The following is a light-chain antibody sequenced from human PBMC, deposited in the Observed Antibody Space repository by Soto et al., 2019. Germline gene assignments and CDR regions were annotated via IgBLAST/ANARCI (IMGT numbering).Light chain of an antibody. CDR2: EGS. V-gene: IGLV2-23*03. CDR3: CSYAGSSTFFYV. Sequence: QSVLTHPASVSGSPGQSITISCTGTSSDVGSYNIVSWYQQHPGKAPKLMIYEGSERPSGVSNRSSGSKSGNTASLTISGLQAEDEADYYCCSYAGSSTFFYVLGTGTKVTVL. CDR1: SSDVGSYNI. J-gene: IGLJ1*01.